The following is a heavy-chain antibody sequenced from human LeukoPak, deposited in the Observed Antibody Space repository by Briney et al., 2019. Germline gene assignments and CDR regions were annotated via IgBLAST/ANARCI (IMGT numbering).Heavy chain of an antibody. D-gene: IGHD1-1*01. CDR3: AKRRSSTTGSPFDC. Sequence: AGGSLRLSCAASGFTFDDYAMHWVRQVPGKGLEWVSDISWNSGSTGYADSVKGRFTISRDNAKNSLYLQMNSLRAEDTALYYCAKRRSSTTGSPFDCWGQGTLVAVSS. V-gene: IGHV3-9*01. CDR1: GFTFDDYA. J-gene: IGHJ4*02. CDR2: ISWNSGST.